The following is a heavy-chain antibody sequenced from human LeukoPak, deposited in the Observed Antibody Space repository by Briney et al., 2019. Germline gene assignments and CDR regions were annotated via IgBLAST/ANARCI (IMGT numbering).Heavy chain of an antibody. D-gene: IGHD3-10*01. J-gene: IGHJ5*02. Sequence: SETLSLTCTVYGGSFSGYYWSWIRQPPGKGLEWIGEINRSGSTNYNPSLKSRVTISVDTSKNQFSLKLSSVTAADTAVYYCARHSYSLLWFGSNWFDPWGQGTLVTVSS. V-gene: IGHV4-34*01. CDR1: GGSFSGYY. CDR3: ARHSYSLLWFGSNWFDP. CDR2: INRSGST.